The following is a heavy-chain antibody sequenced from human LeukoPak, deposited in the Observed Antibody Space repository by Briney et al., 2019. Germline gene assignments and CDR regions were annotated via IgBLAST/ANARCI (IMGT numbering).Heavy chain of an antibody. CDR3: ARGDRSVPNY. Sequence: SETLSLTCTVSGGSISNYYWSWIRQPPGKGLEWIGYIYYSGSTNYNPSLKSRVTISVDTSKNQFSLRLSSVTAADTAVYYCARGDRSVPNYWGQGTLVTVSS. D-gene: IGHD3-22*01. CDR2: IYYSGST. CDR1: GGSISNYY. J-gene: IGHJ4*02. V-gene: IGHV4-59*01.